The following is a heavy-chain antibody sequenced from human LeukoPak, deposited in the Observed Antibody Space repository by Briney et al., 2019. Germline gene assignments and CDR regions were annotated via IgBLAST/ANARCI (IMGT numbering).Heavy chain of an antibody. CDR2: IGGNVGST. CDR1: GFTFGTYA. D-gene: IGHD4-17*01. J-gene: IGHJ4*02. Sequence: GGSLRLSCAASGFTFGTYAMSWVRQAPGKGLEWVSGIGGNVGSTYYADSVKGRFTVSRDDPKNTLYLQMNSLRAEDTAVYYCAKDIYGDYGGFDYWGQGTLVTVSS. V-gene: IGHV3-23*01. CDR3: AKDIYGDYGGFDY.